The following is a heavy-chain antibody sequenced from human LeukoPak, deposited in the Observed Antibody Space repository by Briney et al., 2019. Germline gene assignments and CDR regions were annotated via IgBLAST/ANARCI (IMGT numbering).Heavy chain of an antibody. D-gene: IGHD5-12*01. CDR2: INPNSGGT. CDR1: GYTFTGYY. Sequence: ASVKVSCKASGYTFTGYYMHWVRQAPGQGLEWMGWINPNSGGTNYAQKFQGRVTMTRDTSISTAYVELSRLRSDDTAVYYCARGTVAMAYYYYYMDVWGKGTTVTVSS. J-gene: IGHJ6*03. V-gene: IGHV1-2*02. CDR3: ARGTVAMAYYYYYMDV.